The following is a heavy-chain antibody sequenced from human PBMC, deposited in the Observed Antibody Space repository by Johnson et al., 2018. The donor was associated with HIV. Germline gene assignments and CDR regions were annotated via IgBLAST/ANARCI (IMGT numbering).Heavy chain of an antibody. J-gene: IGHJ3*02. CDR3: AKDRGSPGSPAAFDI. CDR2: ISYDGSNK. V-gene: IGHV3-30*18. D-gene: IGHD3-10*01. CDR1: GFTFSSYG. Sequence: QVQLVESGGGVVQPGRSLRLSCAASGFTFSSYGMHWVRQAPGKGLEWVAVISYDGSNKYYADSVKGRFTISRDNSRKTLYLQMNSLRAEDTAVYYCAKDRGSPGSPAAFDIWGQGTMVTVSS.